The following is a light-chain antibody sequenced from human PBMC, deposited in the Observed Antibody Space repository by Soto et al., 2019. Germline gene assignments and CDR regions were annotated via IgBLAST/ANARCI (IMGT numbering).Light chain of an antibody. CDR3: QQGYRPPPST. V-gene: IGKV1-39*01. CDR1: QSISNY. CDR2: AAS. J-gene: IGKJ4*01. Sequence: DIQMTQSPSSLSASVGDRVTITCRASQSISNYLNWYQQKPGEAPKLLIYAASSLQSGVPLRFNGSGYGTDFTLNISSLQPEDFATYYWQQGYRPPPSTFGGGTRVEIK.